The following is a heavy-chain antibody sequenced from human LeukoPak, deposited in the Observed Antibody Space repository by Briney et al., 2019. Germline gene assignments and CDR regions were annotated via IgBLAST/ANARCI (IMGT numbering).Heavy chain of an antibody. CDR2: FYIDGNT. D-gene: IGHD5-24*01. V-gene: IGHV3-66*01. CDR1: GFTVSIYY. J-gene: IGHJ4*02. CDR3: ARGDGYNFFDS. Sequence: PGGSLRLSCAASGFTVSIYYMSWVRQAPGKGLEWVSVFYIDGNTYYADSVRGRFTISRDNSKNTVYLQMNSLRAEDTDLYYCARGDGYNFFDSWGQGTLVTVSS.